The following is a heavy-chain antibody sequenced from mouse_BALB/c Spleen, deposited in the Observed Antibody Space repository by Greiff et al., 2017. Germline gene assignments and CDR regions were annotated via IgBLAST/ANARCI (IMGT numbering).Heavy chain of an antibody. CDR1: GFSLTSYG. CDR2: IWAGGST. J-gene: IGHJ2*01. V-gene: IGHV2-9*02. CDR3: ARDGGYGYDRFDY. D-gene: IGHD2-2*01. Sequence: QVQLQQSGPGLVAPSQSLSITCAVSGFSLTSYGVHWVRQPPGKGLEWLGVIWAGGSTNYNSALMSRLSISKDNSKSQVFLKMNSLQTDDTAMYYCARDGGYGYDRFDYWGQGTTLTVSS.